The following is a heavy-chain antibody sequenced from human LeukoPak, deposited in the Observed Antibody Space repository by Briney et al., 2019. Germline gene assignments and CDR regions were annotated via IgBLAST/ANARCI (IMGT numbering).Heavy chain of an antibody. CDR2: IYYSGST. CDR1: GGSISSGDYY. D-gene: IGHD4-17*01. J-gene: IGHJ4*02. CDR3: ARVNDYGDYGYYFDY. Sequence: PSETLSLTCTVSGGSISSGDYYWSWIRQPPGKGLEWIGYIYYSGSTYYNPSLKSRVTISVDTSKNQFSLKLSSVTAADTAVYYCARVNDYGDYGYYFDYWGQGTLVTVSS. V-gene: IGHV4-30-4*01.